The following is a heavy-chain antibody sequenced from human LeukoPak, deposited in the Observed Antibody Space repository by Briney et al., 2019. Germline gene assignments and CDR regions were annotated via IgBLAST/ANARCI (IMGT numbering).Heavy chain of an antibody. Sequence: SETLSLTCTVSDGSIGTYYWNWIRQPPGKGLEWIGYIYYSGRTDYNPSLKSRVTISVDTSKNQFSLKLSSVTAADTAVYYCARGALGVYWYFDLWGGGTLVTVSS. CDR2: IYYSGRT. CDR3: ARGALGVYWYFDL. CDR1: DGSIGTYY. J-gene: IGHJ2*01. V-gene: IGHV4-59*01. D-gene: IGHD7-27*01.